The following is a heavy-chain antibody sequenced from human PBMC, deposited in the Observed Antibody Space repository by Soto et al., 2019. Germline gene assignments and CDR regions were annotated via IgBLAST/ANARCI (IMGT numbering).Heavy chain of an antibody. Sequence: QVQLQESGPGLVKPSQTLSLTCTVSGGSISSGGYYWSWIRQHPGKGLEWIGYIYYSGSTYYNPSLKSRVTISVDTSKTQFSLKLSSVTAADTAVYYCARDNTDILTGYYMRYNWFDPWGQGTLVTVSS. CDR3: ARDNTDILTGYYMRYNWFDP. CDR1: GGSISSGGYY. D-gene: IGHD3-9*01. CDR2: IYYSGST. V-gene: IGHV4-31*03. J-gene: IGHJ5*02.